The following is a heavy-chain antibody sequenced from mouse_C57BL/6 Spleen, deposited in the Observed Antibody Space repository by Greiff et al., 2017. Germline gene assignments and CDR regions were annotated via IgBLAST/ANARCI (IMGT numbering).Heavy chain of an antibody. V-gene: IGHV2-9*01. Sequence: VKLQESGPGLVAPSQSLSITCTVSGFSLTSYGVDWVRQPPGKGLAWLGVIWGGGSTNYTSALMSRLSISKDNSKSPVFLKMNSLQTDDTAMYYCAKHADYGSTYLYFDVWGTGTTVTVSS. CDR2: IWGGGST. CDR3: AKHADYGSTYLYFDV. J-gene: IGHJ1*03. CDR1: GFSLTSYG. D-gene: IGHD1-1*01.